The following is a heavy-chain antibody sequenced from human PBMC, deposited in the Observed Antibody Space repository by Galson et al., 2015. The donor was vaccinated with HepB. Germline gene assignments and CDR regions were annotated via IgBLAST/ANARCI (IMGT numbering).Heavy chain of an antibody. CDR2: ISYDGSNK. D-gene: IGHD1-14*01. Sequence: SLRLSCAASGFTFSSYGMHWVRHAPGKGLEWVAVISYDGSNKYYADSVKGRFTISRDNSKNTLYLQMNSLRAEDTAVYYCARSPYRRRLVDYWGQGTLVTVSS. J-gene: IGHJ4*02. CDR1: GFTFSSYG. V-gene: IGHV3-30*03. CDR3: ARSPYRRRLVDY.